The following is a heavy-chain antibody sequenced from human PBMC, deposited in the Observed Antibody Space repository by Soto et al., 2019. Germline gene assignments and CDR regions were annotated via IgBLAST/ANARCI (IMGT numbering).Heavy chain of an antibody. J-gene: IGHJ4*02. Sequence: QVQLVQSGAEVKKPGSSVKVSCKASGGTFSSYAISWVRQAPGQGLEWMGGIIPIFGTANYAQKFQGRVTITADESTSTAYMELSSLRSEDTAVYYCARDLNRSGGPRGGPLYYFDYWGQGTLVTVSS. CDR3: ARDLNRSGGPRGGPLYYFDY. D-gene: IGHD2-15*01. V-gene: IGHV1-69*01. CDR1: GGTFSSYA. CDR2: IIPIFGTA.